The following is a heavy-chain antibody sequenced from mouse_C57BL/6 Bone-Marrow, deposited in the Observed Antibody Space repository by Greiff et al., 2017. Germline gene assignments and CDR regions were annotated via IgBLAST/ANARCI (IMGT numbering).Heavy chain of an antibody. Sequence: EVKVVESGGGLVQSGRSLRLSCATSGFTFSDFYMEWVRQAPGKGLEWIAASRNKANDYTTEYSASVKGRFIVSRDTSQSILYLQMNALRAEDTAIYYCARDGDSNYESYWYCDVWGTGTTVTVSS. CDR2: SRNKANDYTT. V-gene: IGHV7-1*01. CDR1: GFTFSDFY. J-gene: IGHJ1*03. D-gene: IGHD2-5*01. CDR3: ARDGDSNYESYWYCDV.